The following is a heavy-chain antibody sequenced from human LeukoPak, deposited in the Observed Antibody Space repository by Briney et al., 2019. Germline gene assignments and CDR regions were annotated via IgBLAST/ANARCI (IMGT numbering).Heavy chain of an antibody. CDR3: ANNPGYSSSWYYFDY. J-gene: IGHJ4*02. V-gene: IGHV3-23*01. CDR1: GSTFSSYV. Sequence: PGGSLRLSCTASGSTFSSYVMNWVRQAPGKGLEWVSSITGSGGDTHYADSVKGRFTISRDNSKNTLYLQMNSLRAEDTAVYYCANNPGYSSSWYYFDYWGQGTLVTVSS. D-gene: IGHD6-13*01. CDR2: ITGSGGDT.